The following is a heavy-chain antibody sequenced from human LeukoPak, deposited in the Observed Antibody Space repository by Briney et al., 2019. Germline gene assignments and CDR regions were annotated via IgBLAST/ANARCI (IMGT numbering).Heavy chain of an antibody. J-gene: IGHJ4*02. CDR2: ISYDGSNK. Sequence: GGSLRLSYAASGFTFSSYGMHWGRQATGKGLEWVAVISYDGSNKYYADSVKGRFTISRDNSKNTLYLQMNSLRAEDTAVYYCASLPDYYGSGSYYKGDFDYWGQGTLVIVSS. CDR1: GFTFSSYG. D-gene: IGHD3-10*01. CDR3: ASLPDYYGSGSYYKGDFDY. V-gene: IGHV3-30*03.